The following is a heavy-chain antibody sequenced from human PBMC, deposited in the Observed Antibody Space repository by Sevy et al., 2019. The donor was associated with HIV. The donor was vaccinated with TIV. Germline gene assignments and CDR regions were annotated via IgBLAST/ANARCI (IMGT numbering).Heavy chain of an antibody. Sequence: RGSLRLSCAASGFTFSSYGMHWVRQAPGKGLEWVAVIWYDGSNKYYADSVKGRFTISRDNSKNTLYLQMNSLRAEDTAVYYCARDQGSRQWELREWGQGTLVTVSS. D-gene: IGHD1-26*01. CDR1: GFTFSSYG. CDR2: IWYDGSNK. V-gene: IGHV3-33*01. CDR3: ARDQGSRQWELRE. J-gene: IGHJ4*02.